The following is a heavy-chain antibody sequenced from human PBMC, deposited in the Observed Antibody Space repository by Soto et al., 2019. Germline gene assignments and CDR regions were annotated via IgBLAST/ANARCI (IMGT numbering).Heavy chain of an antibody. CDR1: GFTFSSYW. V-gene: IGHV3-7*01. CDR3: AISYCSGGSCYAEYFQH. CDR2: IKQDGSEK. D-gene: IGHD2-15*01. J-gene: IGHJ1*01. Sequence: EVQLVESGGGLVQPGGSLRLSCAASGFTFSSYWMSWVRQAPGKGLEWVANIKQDGSEKYYVDSVKGRFTISRDNAKNSLYLQMNSLRDEDTAVYYCAISYCSGGSCYAEYFQHWGQGTLVTVSS.